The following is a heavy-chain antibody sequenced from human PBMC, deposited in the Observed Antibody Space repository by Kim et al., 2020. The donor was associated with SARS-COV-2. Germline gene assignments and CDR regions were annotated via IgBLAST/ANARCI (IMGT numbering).Heavy chain of an antibody. CDR1: GYSISSGYY. V-gene: IGHV4-38-2*02. Sequence: SETLSLTCTVSGYSISSGYYWGWIRQPPGKGLEWIGSIYHSGSTYYNPSLKSRVTISVDTSKNQFSLKLSSVTAADTAVYYCAREAAIFGVVIRRNAFD. D-gene: IGHD3-3*01. J-gene: IGHJ3*02. CDR2: IYHSGST. CDR3: AREAAIFGVVIRRNAFD.